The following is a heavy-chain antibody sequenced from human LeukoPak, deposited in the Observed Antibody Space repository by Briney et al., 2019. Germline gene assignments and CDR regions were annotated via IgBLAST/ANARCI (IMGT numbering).Heavy chain of an antibody. CDR2: ITR. J-gene: IGHJ3*02. CDR1: GFTFSSHW. D-gene: IGHD3-22*01. Sequence: GGSLRLSCAASGFTFSSHWMHWFRQAPGKGLVWVARITRNYADSVKGRFTISRDSAKSTLNLQMNSLRAEDTAVYYCAREPDYYDSRGDAFDIWGQGTMVTVSS. CDR3: AREPDYYDSRGDAFDI. V-gene: IGHV3-74*01.